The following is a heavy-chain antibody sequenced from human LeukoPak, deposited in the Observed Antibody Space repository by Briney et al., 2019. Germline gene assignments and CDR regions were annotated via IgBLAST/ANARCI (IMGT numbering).Heavy chain of an antibody. V-gene: IGHV1-3*01. CDR1: GYIFSSYA. D-gene: IGHD5-12*01. J-gene: IGHJ4*02. Sequence: ASVKVSCKASGYIFSSYAMHWVRQAPGQRLEWMGWINAGNDDTRYSQKFQGRVTITRDTSASTAYMELSSLRSEDTAVYYCARIARGYSGDDSHPACCPFDCWGQGTLVTVSS. CDR2: INAGNDDT. CDR3: ARIARGYSGDDSHPACCPFDC.